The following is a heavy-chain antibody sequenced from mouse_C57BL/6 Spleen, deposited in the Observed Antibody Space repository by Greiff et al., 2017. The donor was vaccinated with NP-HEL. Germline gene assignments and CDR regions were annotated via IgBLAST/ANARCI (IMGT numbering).Heavy chain of an antibody. CDR2: IYPGDGDT. D-gene: IGHD2-3*01. Sequence: SGAELVKPGASVKISCKASGYAFSSYWMNWVKQRPGKGLEWIGQIYPGDGDTNYNGKFKGKATLTADKSSSTAYMQLSSLTSEDSAVYFCARKRDGYYVIDYWGQGTTLTVSS. CDR3: ARKRDGYYVIDY. CDR1: GYAFSSYW. V-gene: IGHV1-80*01. J-gene: IGHJ2*01.